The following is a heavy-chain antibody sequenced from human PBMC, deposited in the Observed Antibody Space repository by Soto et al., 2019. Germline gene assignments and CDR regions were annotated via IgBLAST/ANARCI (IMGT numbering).Heavy chain of an antibody. CDR1: GFTFSSYS. CDR2: ISSSSSTI. CDR3: ARDGGGWDVVVPYYFDY. D-gene: IGHD2-2*01. V-gene: IGHV3-48*01. J-gene: IGHJ4*02. Sequence: EVQLVESGGGLVQPGGSLRLSCAASGFTFSSYSMNWVRQAPGKGLERVSYISSSSSTIYYADSVKGRFTISRDNAKNSLYLQMNSLRAEDTAVYYCARDGGGWDVVVPYYFDYWGQGTLVTVSS.